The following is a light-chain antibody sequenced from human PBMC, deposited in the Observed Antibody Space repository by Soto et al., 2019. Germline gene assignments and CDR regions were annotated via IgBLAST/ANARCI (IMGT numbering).Light chain of an antibody. CDR1: QSVASN. J-gene: IGKJ4*01. CDR2: GTS. CDR3: RQYDAWPIS. V-gene: IGKV3-15*01. Sequence: EIVMTQSPAALSVYPGESVTLSCRASQSVASNLAWYQQKPGQAPRLLIYGTSTRATGVPARFSGSGSGTDFTLTISSLQAADFELYYCRQYDAWPISFGGGTKV.